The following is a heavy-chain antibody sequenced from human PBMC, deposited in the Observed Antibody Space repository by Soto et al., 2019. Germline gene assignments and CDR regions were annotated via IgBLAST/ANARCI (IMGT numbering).Heavy chain of an antibody. Sequence: XAVKVANKVSGYPLTELSVLWVRQSPGKGLEWMGGFDPEDGETIYAQKFQGRVTMTEDTSTDTAYMELSSLRSEDTAVYYCATDSRADPYGMDVWGQRTTVTVSS. CDR1: GYPLTELS. CDR2: FDPEDGET. D-gene: IGHD6-19*01. CDR3: ATDSRADPYGMDV. J-gene: IGHJ6*02. V-gene: IGHV1-24*01.